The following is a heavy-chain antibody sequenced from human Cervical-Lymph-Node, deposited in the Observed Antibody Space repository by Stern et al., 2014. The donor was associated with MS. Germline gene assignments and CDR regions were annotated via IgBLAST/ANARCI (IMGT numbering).Heavy chain of an antibody. D-gene: IGHD6-6*01. CDR3: AKGEESSSLVTSYFDY. Sequence: EVQLVESGGGVVQPGGSLRLSFTASGFSFTSHAMGWVRQAPGKGLELVSVVTGSGGSPYYSDSMRGRVTISRDNSKNTLYLQMSSLRAEDTAVYYCAKGEESSSLVTSYFDYWGQGTLVTVSS. CDR1: GFSFTSHA. J-gene: IGHJ4*02. V-gene: IGHV3-23*04. CDR2: VTGSGGSP.